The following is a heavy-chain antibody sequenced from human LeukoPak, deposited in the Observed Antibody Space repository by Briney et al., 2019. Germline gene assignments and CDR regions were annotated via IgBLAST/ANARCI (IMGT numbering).Heavy chain of an antibody. V-gene: IGHV1-69*01. J-gene: IGHJ6*04. D-gene: IGHD2-2*01. Sequence: GASVKVSCKASGGTFSSYAISWVRQAPGQGLEWMGGIIPIFGTANYAQKFQDRVTITADESTSTAYMELSSLRSEDTAVYYCARVDDIVVVPAAMGVRSGAYYYYGMDVWGKGTTVTVSS. CDR3: ARVDDIVVVPAAMGVRSGAYYYYGMDV. CDR2: IIPIFGTA. CDR1: GGTFSSYA.